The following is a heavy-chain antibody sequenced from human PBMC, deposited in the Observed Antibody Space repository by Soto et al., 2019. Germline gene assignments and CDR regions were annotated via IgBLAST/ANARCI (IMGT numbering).Heavy chain of an antibody. V-gene: IGHV4-31*03. J-gene: IGHJ6*02. CDR1: GGSISSGGYY. Sequence: QVQLQESGPGLVKPSQTLSLTCTVSGGSISSGGYYWSWIRQHPGKGLEWIGYIYYSGSTYYNPSLKSRVTRSVDTSKNQFSLKLSSVTAADTAVYYWASGRSGYNSSYYGMDVWGQGTTVTVSS. CDR2: IYYSGST. D-gene: IGHD5-12*01. CDR3: ASGRSGYNSSYYGMDV.